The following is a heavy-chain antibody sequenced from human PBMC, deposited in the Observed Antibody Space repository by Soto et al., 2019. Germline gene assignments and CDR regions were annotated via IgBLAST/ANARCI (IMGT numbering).Heavy chain of an antibody. Sequence: QVQLVQSGAEVKKPGSSVKVSCKASGGTFSSYAISWVRQAPGQGLEWMGGIIPIFGTANYAQKFQGRVTITADESTSTAYMELSSLRSEDTAVYYCARDHRPGGVYSGYEGFCGQGTLFTVSS. CDR2: IIPIFGTA. J-gene: IGHJ4*02. D-gene: IGHD5-12*01. V-gene: IGHV1-69*01. CDR3: ARDHRPGGVYSGYEGF. CDR1: GGTFSSYA.